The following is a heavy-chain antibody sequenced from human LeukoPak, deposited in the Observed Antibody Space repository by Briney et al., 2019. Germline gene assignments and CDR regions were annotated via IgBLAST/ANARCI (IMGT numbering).Heavy chain of an antibody. CDR1: GYTFTSYD. V-gene: IGHV1-8*03. Sequence: ASVKVSCKASGYTFTSYDINWVRQATGQGLEWMGWMNPNSGNTGYAQKFQGRVTITRNTSISTAYMELSSLRSEDTAVYYCARGPLRKRYYYGSGSYWYNWFDPWGQGTLVTVSS. CDR3: ARGPLRKRYYYGSGSYWYNWFDP. D-gene: IGHD3-10*01. CDR2: MNPNSGNT. J-gene: IGHJ5*02.